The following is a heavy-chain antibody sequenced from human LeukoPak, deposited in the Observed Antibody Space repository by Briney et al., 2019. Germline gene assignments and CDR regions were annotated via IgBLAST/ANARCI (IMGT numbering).Heavy chain of an antibody. CDR1: GGSISSYY. D-gene: IGHD6-19*01. J-gene: IGHJ5*02. V-gene: IGHV4-59*01. CDR2: IYYSGST. CDR3: ARSSGWTNWFDP. Sequence: PSETLSLTCTVSGGSISSYYWSWIRQPPGKGLGWIGYIYYSGSTSYNPSLKSRVTISVDTSKNQFSLKLSSVTAADTAVYYCARSSGWTNWFDPWGQGTLVTVSS.